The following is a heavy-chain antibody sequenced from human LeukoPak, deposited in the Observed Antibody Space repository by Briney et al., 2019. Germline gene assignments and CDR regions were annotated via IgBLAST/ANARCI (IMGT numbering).Heavy chain of an antibody. V-gene: IGHV1-8*03. CDR1: GYTFTSYD. J-gene: IGHJ2*01. CDR3: AREGTTVRYFDL. CDR2: MNPNSGNT. Sequence: ASVKVSCKASGYTFTSYDINWVRQATGQGLEWMGWMNPNSGNTGYAQKFQGRVTITRNTSISTAYMDLSSLRSEDTAVYYCAREGTTVRYFDLWGRGTLVTVSS. D-gene: IGHD4-17*01.